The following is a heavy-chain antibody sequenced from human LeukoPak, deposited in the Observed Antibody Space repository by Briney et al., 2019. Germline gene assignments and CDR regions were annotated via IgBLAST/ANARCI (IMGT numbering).Heavy chain of an antibody. CDR1: GFTFSNYW. V-gene: IGHV3-7*01. Sequence: PGGSLRLSCVASGFTFSNYWMSWVRQAPGKGLEWVGNIKQDGSETYSVDSVKGRFTISRDNAKNSLYLQMNGLRAEDTAVYYCARDLSGPSFYWGQGTLVTVSS. CDR2: IKQDGSET. J-gene: IGHJ4*02. D-gene: IGHD2-15*01. CDR3: ARDLSGPSFY.